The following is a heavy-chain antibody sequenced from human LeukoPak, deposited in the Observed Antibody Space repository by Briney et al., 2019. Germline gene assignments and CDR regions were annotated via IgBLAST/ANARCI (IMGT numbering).Heavy chain of an antibody. D-gene: IGHD5-12*01. CDR1: GGTFSSYA. CDR2: IIPIFGTA. CDR3: ARSGYSGHDFDYFDY. J-gene: IGHJ4*02. V-gene: IGHV1-69*13. Sequence: GASVTVSCKASGGTFSSYAISWVRQAPGQGLEWMGGIIPIFGTANYAQKFQGRVTIAADESTSTAYMELSSLRSEDTAVYYCARSGYSGHDFDYFDYWGQGTLVTVSS.